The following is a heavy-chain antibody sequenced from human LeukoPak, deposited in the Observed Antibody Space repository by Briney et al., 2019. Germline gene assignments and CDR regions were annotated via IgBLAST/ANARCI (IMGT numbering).Heavy chain of an antibody. J-gene: IGHJ4*02. D-gene: IGHD6-19*01. V-gene: IGHV4-4*02. Sequence: SGTLSLTRAVSGGSISSSNWWSWVRQPPGKGLEWIGEIYHSGSTNYNPSLKSRVTISVDKSKNQFSLKLSSVTAADTAVYYCARDSLAVAGRGHFDYWGQGTLVTVSS. CDR1: GGSISSSNW. CDR3: ARDSLAVAGRGHFDY. CDR2: IYHSGST.